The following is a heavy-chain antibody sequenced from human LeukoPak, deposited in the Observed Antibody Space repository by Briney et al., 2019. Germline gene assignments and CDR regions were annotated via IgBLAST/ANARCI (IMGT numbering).Heavy chain of an antibody. V-gene: IGHV4-38-2*02. CDR1: GYSISSGYY. CDR3: ARDSGTTGEVKFDP. J-gene: IGHJ5*02. D-gene: IGHD3-10*01. Sequence: SETLSLTCTVSGYSISSGYYWGWIRQPPGEGLEWIGSIYHSGRTYYNPSLKSRVTISVDTSKNQFSLKLSSVTAADTAVYYCARDSGTTGEVKFDPWGQGTLVTVSS. CDR2: IYHSGRT.